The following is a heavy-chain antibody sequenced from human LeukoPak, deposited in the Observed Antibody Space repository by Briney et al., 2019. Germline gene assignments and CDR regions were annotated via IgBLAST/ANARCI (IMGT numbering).Heavy chain of an antibody. CDR2: IKQDGSEK. J-gene: IGHJ6*03. CDR1: GFTFSSYW. Sequence: GGSLRLSCAASGFTFSSYWMSWVRQAPGKGLEWAANIKQDGSEKYYVDSVKGRFTISRDNAKNSLYLQMNSLRAEDTAVYYCARDWNARYYYYYMDVWGKGTTVTVSS. D-gene: IGHD1-1*01. CDR3: ARDWNARYYYYYMDV. V-gene: IGHV3-7*01.